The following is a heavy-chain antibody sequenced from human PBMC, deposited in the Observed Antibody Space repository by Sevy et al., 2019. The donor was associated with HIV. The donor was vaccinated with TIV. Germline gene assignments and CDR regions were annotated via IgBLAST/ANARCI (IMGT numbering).Heavy chain of an antibody. CDR1: GYIFGIYD. CDR3: ARGRAPDNGRYYFDS. D-gene: IGHD1-26*01. CDR2: INPDSGDT. V-gene: IGHV1-18*01. Sequence: ASVKVFCKASGYIFGIYDISWVRQAPGQGLQWMGWINPDSGDTNYAQKLQGRVTMTTDTSTRTSYMELSSLTSDDAGVYYCARGRAPDNGRYYFDSWAQGTLVTVSS. J-gene: IGHJ4*02.